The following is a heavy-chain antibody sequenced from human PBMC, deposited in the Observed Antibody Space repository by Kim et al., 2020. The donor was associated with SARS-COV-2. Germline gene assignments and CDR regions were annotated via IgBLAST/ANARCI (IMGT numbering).Heavy chain of an antibody. Sequence: YVDSVRGRFTISRDNSKNSLYLPMTSLRTEATAFYYCVRGRGSGAFLVDYWGQGTLVTVSS. V-gene: IGHV3-43*01. D-gene: IGHD3-10*01. CDR3: VRGRGSGAFLVDY. J-gene: IGHJ4*02.